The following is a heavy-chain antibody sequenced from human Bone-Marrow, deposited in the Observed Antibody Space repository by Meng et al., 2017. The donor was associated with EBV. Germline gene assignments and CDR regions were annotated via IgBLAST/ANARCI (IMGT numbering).Heavy chain of an antibody. D-gene: IGHD5-12*01. CDR2: INHSGST. Sequence: QVQLQQGGGVLLKPSEALSLTCAVYGGSFSGYYWSWIRQPPGKGLEWIGEINHSGSTNYNPSLKSRVTISVDTSKNQFSLKLSSVTAADTAVYYCARGSGYDARYWGQGTLVTVSS. CDR1: GGSFSGYY. J-gene: IGHJ4*02. CDR3: ARGSGYDARY. V-gene: IGHV4-34*01.